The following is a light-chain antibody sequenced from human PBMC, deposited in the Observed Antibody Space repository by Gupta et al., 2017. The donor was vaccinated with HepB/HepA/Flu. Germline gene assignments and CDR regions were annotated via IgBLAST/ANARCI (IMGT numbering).Light chain of an antibody. Sequence: EMVMTQSTAILSVSPGESATLSCRTSQSVRRNLAWYQQKPGQSPRLLIYDASTRATGVPGRFSGSRSGIDCTHIIISLRSEDFALDGGQQYNKCLPVTFGQGTKVEIK. J-gene: IGKJ1*01. CDR3: QQYNKCLPVT. CDR2: DAS. V-gene: IGKV3-15*01. CDR1: QSVRRN.